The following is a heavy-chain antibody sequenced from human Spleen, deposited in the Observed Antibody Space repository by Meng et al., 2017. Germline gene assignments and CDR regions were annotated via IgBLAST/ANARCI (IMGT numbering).Heavy chain of an antibody. CDR2: ITSSGSTI. V-gene: IGHV3-11*04. Sequence: QVQLVQSGGGLVKPGGPLRLSCAASGFTFSDYFMSWIRQAPGKGLEWVSYITSSGSTIYYADSVKGRFTISRDNAKNSLYLQMNSLRAEDTAVYYCARIQHSGYNYAWYFDLWGRGTLVTVSS. D-gene: IGHD5-12*01. CDR1: GFTFSDYF. J-gene: IGHJ2*01. CDR3: ARIQHSGYNYAWYFDL.